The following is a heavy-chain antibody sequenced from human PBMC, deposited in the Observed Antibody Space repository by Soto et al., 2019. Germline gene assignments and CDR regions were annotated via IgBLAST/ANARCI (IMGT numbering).Heavy chain of an antibody. CDR3: ATLSTQFDR. V-gene: IGHV3-11*01. CDR1: GFTFSDYY. CDR2: ISGSGNGI. Sequence: QVLLVESGGGLVKPGGSLRLSCAASGFTFSDYYMSWIRQAPGMGLEWVSYISGSGNGIYYADSVKGRFTISRDNAKNSLYLQMNSLRVEDTAVYYCATLSTQFDRWGQGNLVTVSS. J-gene: IGHJ5*02. D-gene: IGHD1-1*01.